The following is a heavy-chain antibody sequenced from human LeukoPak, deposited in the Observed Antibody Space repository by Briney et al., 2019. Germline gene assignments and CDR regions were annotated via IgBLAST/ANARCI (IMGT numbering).Heavy chain of an antibody. D-gene: IGHD1-14*01. J-gene: IGHJ4*02. CDR2: IKQDGSVK. CDR3: AKPAKTDYADY. V-gene: IGHV3-7*03. CDR1: EFTFSNYW. Sequence: GGSLRLSCAASEFTFSNYWMSWVRQAPGKGLEWAANIKQDGSVKYYVASVKGRFTISRDNAKNSLYLQMNSLRAEDTAVYYCAKPAKTDYADYWGQGTLVTVSS.